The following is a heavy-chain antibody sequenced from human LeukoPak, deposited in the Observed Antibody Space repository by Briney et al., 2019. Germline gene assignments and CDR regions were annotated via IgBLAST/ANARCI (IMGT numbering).Heavy chain of an antibody. CDR3: VSDLCGGDDQ. Sequence: GGALRVSCAASGFTFHSYWMHWVRQAPRKGVVWVSRIDEDGKTIDYTDSVKGRFTISRDNAKDTLYLQMSSLRDEDTAVYYCVSDLCGGDDQWGRGTLVTVSS. D-gene: IGHD3-3*01. V-gene: IGHV3-74*01. CDR2: IDEDGKTI. CDR1: GFTFHSYW. J-gene: IGHJ5*02.